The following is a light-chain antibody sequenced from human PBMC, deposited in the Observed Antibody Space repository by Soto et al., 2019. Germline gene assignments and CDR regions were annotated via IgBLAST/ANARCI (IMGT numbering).Light chain of an antibody. V-gene: IGKV1-5*03. CDR1: QSISSW. Sequence: DIQMTQSPSTLSASVGDSVIITCRASQSISSWLDWYQQKPGKTPDLLIYMASNLKTGIPSRFSGSGSGTEFTLTISSLQPDDFAIYYCQQYDRASWTFGPGTKVEIK. CDR3: QQYDRASWT. J-gene: IGKJ1*01. CDR2: MAS.